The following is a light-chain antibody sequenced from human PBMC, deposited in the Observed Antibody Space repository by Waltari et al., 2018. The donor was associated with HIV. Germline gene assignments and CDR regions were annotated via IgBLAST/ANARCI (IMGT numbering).Light chain of an antibody. CDR1: SPRSYY. V-gene: IGLV3-19*01. CDR2: GKN. J-gene: IGLJ2*01. Sequence: SSELTQDPAVSVALGQTVRITCQGESPRSYYANWYQQKPGQAPVLVIYGKNNRPSGIPDRFSGSSSGNTASLTITGAQAEDEADYYCNSRDSSGDVVFGGGTKLTVL. CDR3: NSRDSSGDVV.